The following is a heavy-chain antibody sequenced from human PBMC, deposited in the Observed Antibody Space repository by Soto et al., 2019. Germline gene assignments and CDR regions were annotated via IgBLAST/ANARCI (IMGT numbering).Heavy chain of an antibody. CDR3: ARKRSRGDRHFDY. V-gene: IGHV4-4*02. CDR1: GGSISSSNW. CDR2: IYHSGST. J-gene: IGHJ4*02. Sequence: QVQLQESGPGLVKPSGTLSLTCAVSGGSISSSNWWSWVRQPPGKGLEWIGEIYHSGSTNYNPSLKSRVTISVEKSKNQFPRKLSSGTAADTAVYYCARKRSRGDRHFDYWGQGTLFTVSS. D-gene: IGHD2-21*02.